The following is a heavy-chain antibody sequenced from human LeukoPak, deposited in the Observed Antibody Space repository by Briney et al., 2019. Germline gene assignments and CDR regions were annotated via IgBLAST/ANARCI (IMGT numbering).Heavy chain of an antibody. J-gene: IGHJ6*01. D-gene: IGHD1-26*01. V-gene: IGHV3-23*01. CDR3: AKMKGHPLPKYYMDV. CDR1: GFTFSSYA. CDR2: ISDSGGST. Sequence: GGSLRLSCAASGFTFSSYAMNWVRQAPGKGLEWVSAISDSGGSTYSADSVKGRFTISRDNSKNTLYLQMNSLRADDTAVYYCAKMKGHPLPKYYMDVWGQGTTVTVSS.